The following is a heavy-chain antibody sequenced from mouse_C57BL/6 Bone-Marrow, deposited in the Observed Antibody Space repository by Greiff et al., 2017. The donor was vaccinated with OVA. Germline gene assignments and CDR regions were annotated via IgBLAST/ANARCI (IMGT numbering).Heavy chain of an antibody. CDR2: ISNGGGST. CDR3: ARHTHYYGSSYGYWYFDV. Sequence: EVMLVESGGGLVQPGGSLKLSCAASGFTFSDYYMYWVRQTPEKRLEWVAYISNGGGSTYYPDTVKGRFTISRDNAKNTLYLQMSRLKSEDTAMYYCARHTHYYGSSYGYWYFDVWGTGTTVTVSS. D-gene: IGHD1-1*01. J-gene: IGHJ1*03. CDR1: GFTFSDYY. V-gene: IGHV5-12*01.